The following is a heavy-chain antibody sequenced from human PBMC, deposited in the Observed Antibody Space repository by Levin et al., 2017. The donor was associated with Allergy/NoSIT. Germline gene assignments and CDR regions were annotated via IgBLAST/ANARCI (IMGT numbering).Heavy chain of an antibody. CDR1: GFTFSTYG. CDR3: AKTGWEYQLLWAHYDY. J-gene: IGHJ4*02. D-gene: IGHD2-2*01. CDR2: ISYDGSNK. Sequence: GGSLRLSCAASGFTFSTYGIHWVRQAPGKGLEWVAVISYDGSNKYYADSVKGRFTISRDNSKNTLYLQMNSLRAEDTAVYYCAKTGWEYQLLWAHYDYWGQGTLVTVSS. V-gene: IGHV3-30*18.